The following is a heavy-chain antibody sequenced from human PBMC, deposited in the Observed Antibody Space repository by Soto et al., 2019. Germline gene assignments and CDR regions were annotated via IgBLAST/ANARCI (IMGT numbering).Heavy chain of an antibody. CDR2: IWYDGSNK. J-gene: IGHJ5*02. V-gene: IGHV3-33*01. CDR3: ARGGQYYDSSGYPPPWFDP. Sequence: PGGSLRLSCAASGFTFSSYGMHWVRQAPGKGLEWVAVIWYDGSNKYYADSVKGRFTISRDNSKNTLYLQMNSLRAEDTAVYYCARGGQYYDSSGYPPPWFDPWGQGTLVTVSS. CDR1: GFTFSSYG. D-gene: IGHD3-22*01.